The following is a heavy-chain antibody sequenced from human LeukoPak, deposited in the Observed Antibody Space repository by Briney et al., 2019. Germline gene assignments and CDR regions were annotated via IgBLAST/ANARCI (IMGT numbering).Heavy chain of an antibody. Sequence: PGGSLRLSCEVSGLIFRSYWMSWVRPAPGKGLEWVANINPEGSEKYFEDSVKGRFTISRDNAKNSLHLQMNTLRAEDTAVYYCARERDGRFFDYWGQETLVTVSS. V-gene: IGHV3-7*01. CDR1: GLIFRSYW. D-gene: IGHD5-24*01. J-gene: IGHJ4*02. CDR3: ARERDGRFFDY. CDR2: INPEGSEK.